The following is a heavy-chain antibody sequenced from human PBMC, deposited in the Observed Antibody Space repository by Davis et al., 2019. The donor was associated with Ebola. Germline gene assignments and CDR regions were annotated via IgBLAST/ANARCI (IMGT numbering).Heavy chain of an antibody. CDR1: GYSFTSYW. CDR2: IYPGDSDT. D-gene: IGHD1-7*01. CDR3: ARLVTGTTYYYYYGMDV. Sequence: PGGSLRLSCKGSGYSFTSYWIGWVRQLPGKGLEWMGIIYPGDSDTRYSPSFQGQVTISADKSISTAYLQWSSLKASDTAMYYCARLVTGTTYYYYYGMDVWGQGTTVTVSS. V-gene: IGHV5-51*01. J-gene: IGHJ6*02.